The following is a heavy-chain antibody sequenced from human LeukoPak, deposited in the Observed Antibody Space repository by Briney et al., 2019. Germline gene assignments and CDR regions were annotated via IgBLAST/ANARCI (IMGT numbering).Heavy chain of an antibody. CDR1: GGSFSGYY. J-gene: IGHJ6*03. D-gene: IGHD6-6*01. V-gene: IGHV4-34*01. CDR3: AGTGAAPARGPSGTSKTRYYYYMDV. CDR2: INHSGST. Sequence: SETLSLTCAVYGGSFSGYYWSWIRQPPGKGLEWIGEINHSGSTNYNPSLKSRVTISVDTSKNQFSLKLSSVTAADTAVYYCAGTGAAPARGPSGTSKTRYYYYMDVWGKGTTVTVSS.